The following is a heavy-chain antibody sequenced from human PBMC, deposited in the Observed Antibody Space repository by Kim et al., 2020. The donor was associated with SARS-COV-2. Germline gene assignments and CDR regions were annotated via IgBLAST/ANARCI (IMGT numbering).Heavy chain of an antibody. D-gene: IGHD3-22*01. CDR1: GGSISSYY. V-gene: IGHV4-59*01. Sequence: SETLSLTCTVSGGSISSYYWSWIRQPPGKGLEWIGYIYYSGSTNYNPSLKSRVTISVDTSKNQFSLKLSSVTAADTAVYYCAREEVDYYDSSGYFDYWGQGTLVTVSS. CDR3: AREEVDYYDSSGYFDY. CDR2: IYYSGST. J-gene: IGHJ4*02.